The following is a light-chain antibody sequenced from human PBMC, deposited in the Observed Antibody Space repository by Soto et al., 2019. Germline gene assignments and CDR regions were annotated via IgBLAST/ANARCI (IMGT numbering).Light chain of an antibody. Sequence: EIVLTQSPGTLSLSPGERATLSCGASQSVSSNLAWYQQKLGQDPRLLIYGASARDTGIPARFSGSGSETEFTLTISSLQSEDFAVYYCQQYQSWPLTFGGGTKVDIK. CDR3: QQYQSWPLT. V-gene: IGKV3-15*01. CDR1: QSVSSN. J-gene: IGKJ4*01. CDR2: GAS.